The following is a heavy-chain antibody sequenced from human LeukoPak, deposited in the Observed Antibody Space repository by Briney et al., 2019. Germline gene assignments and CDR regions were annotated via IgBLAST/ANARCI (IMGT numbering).Heavy chain of an antibody. J-gene: IGHJ4*02. V-gene: IGHV3-23*01. CDR2: ISGDGGST. D-gene: IGHD2-2*01. Sequence: PGGSLRLSCEVSGLTLRSFAMSWVRQPAGKGLEWVSAISGDGGSTEYADSVKGRFTISRDNSKNTVYLQMNSLRAGGTALYYCAAMTTAAANAFFYWGRGTVAT. CDR3: AAMTTAAANAFFY. CDR1: GLTLRSFA.